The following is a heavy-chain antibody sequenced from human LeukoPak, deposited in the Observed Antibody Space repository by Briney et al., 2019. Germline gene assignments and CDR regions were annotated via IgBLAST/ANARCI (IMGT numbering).Heavy chain of an antibody. D-gene: IGHD5-12*01. CDR1: GYTFTRYG. J-gene: IGHJ6*03. CDR2: MNPNSGNT. Sequence: ASVKVSCKASGYTFTRYGISWVRQAPGQGLEWMGWMNPNSGNTGYAQKFQGRVTITRNTSISTAYMELSSLRSEDTAVYYCVRGVAYYYSVDVWGKGTTVTVSS. V-gene: IGHV1-8*03. CDR3: VRGVAYYYSVDV.